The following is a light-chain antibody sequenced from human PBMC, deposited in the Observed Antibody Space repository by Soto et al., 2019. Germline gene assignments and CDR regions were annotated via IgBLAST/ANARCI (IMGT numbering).Light chain of an antibody. CDR3: ISYIPSTTTHWV. J-gene: IGLJ3*02. CDR2: EVY. Sequence: QSALTQPASVSGSPGQSITISCIGTTTDVGGYDRVSWYQHHPGKAPKMLIFEVYNRPSGISDRFSGSKSGDTASLTISGLQAEDEADYYCISYIPSTTTHWVFGGGTKVTVL. CDR1: TTDVGGYDR. V-gene: IGLV2-14*01.